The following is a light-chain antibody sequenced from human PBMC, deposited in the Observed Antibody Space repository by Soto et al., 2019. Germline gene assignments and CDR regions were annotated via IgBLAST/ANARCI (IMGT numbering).Light chain of an antibody. V-gene: IGKV3-15*01. Sequence: EIGLPQTNDTLSLSPGERATLSCRASQSVSSYLAWYQQKPGQAPRLLIYGASSGATGIPARFSGSGSGTEFTLTISSLQSEDFAVYYCQQYNNWPSITFGQGTRLEI. J-gene: IGKJ5*01. CDR1: QSVSSY. CDR2: GAS. CDR3: QQYNNWPSIT.